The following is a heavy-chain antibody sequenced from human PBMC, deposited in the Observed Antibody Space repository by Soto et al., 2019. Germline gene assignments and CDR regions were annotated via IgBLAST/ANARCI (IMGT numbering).Heavy chain of an antibody. D-gene: IGHD2-21*02. CDR1: GFAFSSRA. V-gene: IGHV3-23*01. J-gene: IGHJ4*02. CDR3: VLPSGGCGSDVCYAALFDY. Sequence: EVQLLESGGGLVQPGGSLRLSCAASGFAFSSRAMGWVRQAPGMGPEWVSGISGSGGSTYYADSVKGRFTISRDNYKDTLYLQVNSLRAEDTAVYYCVLPSGGCGSDVCYAALFDYWGQGALVTVSS. CDR2: ISGSGGST.